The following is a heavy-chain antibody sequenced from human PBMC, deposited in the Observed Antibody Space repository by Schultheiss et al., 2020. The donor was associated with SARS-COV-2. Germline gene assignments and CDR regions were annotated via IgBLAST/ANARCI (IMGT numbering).Heavy chain of an antibody. CDR2: ISGSGGST. CDR1: GFTFSSYA. V-gene: IGHV3-23*01. D-gene: IGHD3-10*01. Sequence: GESLKISCAASGFTFSSYAMSWVRQAPGKGLEWVSAISGSGGSTYYADSVKGRFTISRDNAKNSLYLQMNSLRAEDTAVYYCAKDSRGDYYGSGRHWEFDYWGQGTLVTVSS. CDR3: AKDSRGDYYGSGRHWEFDY. J-gene: IGHJ4*02.